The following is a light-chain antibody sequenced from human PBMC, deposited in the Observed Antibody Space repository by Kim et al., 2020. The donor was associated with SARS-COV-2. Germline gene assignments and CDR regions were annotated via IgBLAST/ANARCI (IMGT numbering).Light chain of an antibody. V-gene: IGLV2-14*03. CDR3: SSYTGSSTICV. CDR2: DVS. Sequence: QSITISCTGTSSDVGGYNYVSWYQQHPGKAPTLMISDVSNRPSGVSNRFSGSKSGNTASLTISGLQAEDEADYYCSSYTGSSTICVFGTGTKVTVL. J-gene: IGLJ1*01. CDR1: SSDVGGYNY.